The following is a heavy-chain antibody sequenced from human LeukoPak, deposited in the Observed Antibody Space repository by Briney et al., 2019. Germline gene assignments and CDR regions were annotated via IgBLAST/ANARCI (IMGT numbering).Heavy chain of an antibody. V-gene: IGHV4-39*07. CDR3: ARVPRDTYDYVWGP. CDR1: GGSISSSSYY. D-gene: IGHD3-16*01. CDR2: IYYNGNT. Sequence: PSETLSLTCTVSGGSISSSSYYWGWIRQPPGKGLEWFGSIYYNGNTYYNPSLKSRVTISVVTSKNQFSLKLSSVTAADTALYYCARVPRDTYDYVWGPWGQGTLVTVSS. J-gene: IGHJ4*02.